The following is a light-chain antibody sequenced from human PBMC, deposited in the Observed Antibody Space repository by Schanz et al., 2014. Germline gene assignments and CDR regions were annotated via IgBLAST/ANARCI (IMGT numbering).Light chain of an antibody. CDR2: EGS. CDR1: SSDVGSYNL. CDR3: SSHTSDNTWV. J-gene: IGLJ3*02. V-gene: IGLV2-14*02. Sequence: QSALTQPASVSGSPGQSITISCTGTSSDVGSYNLVSWYQQHPGKAPKLMIYEGSKRPSGVPDRFSGSKSGNTASLTVSGLQAEDEADYFCSSHTSDNTWVFGGGTKLTVL.